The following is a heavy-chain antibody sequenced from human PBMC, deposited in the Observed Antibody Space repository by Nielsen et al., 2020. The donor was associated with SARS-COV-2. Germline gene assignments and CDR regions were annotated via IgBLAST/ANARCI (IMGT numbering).Heavy chain of an antibody. CDR2: INPNSGGT. Sequence: ASVKVSCKASGYTFTGYYMHWVRQAPGQGLEWMGRINPNSGGTNYAQKFQGRVTMTRDTSISTAYMELSRLRSDDTAVYYCARDSSSWYENRVGDTDYWGQGTLVTVSS. CDR1: GYTFTGYY. CDR3: ARDSSSWYENRVGDTDY. V-gene: IGHV1-2*06. D-gene: IGHD6-13*01. J-gene: IGHJ4*02.